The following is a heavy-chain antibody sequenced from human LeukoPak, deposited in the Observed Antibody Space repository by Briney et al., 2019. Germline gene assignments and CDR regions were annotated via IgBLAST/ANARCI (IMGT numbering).Heavy chain of an antibody. CDR3: ARGATSYCSGGSCYSGY. CDR1: GFTFSSYA. D-gene: IGHD2-15*01. Sequence: GRSLRLSCAASGFTFSSYAMHWVRQAPGKGLEWVAVISYDGSNKCYADSVKGRFTISRDNSKNTLYLQMNSLRAEDTAVYYCARGATSYCSGGSCYSGYWGQGTLVTVSS. CDR2: ISYDGSNK. J-gene: IGHJ4*02. V-gene: IGHV3-30*01.